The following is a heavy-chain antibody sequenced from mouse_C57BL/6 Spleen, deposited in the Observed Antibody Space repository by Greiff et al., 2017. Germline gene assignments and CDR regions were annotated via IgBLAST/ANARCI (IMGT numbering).Heavy chain of an antibody. V-gene: IGHV1-69*01. CDR2: IDPSDSYT. CDR1: GYTFTSYW. D-gene: IGHD1-1*01. Sequence: QVQLQQPGAELVMPGASVKLSCKASGYTFTSYWMHWVKQRPGQGLEWIGEIDPSDSYTNYNQKFKGKSTLTVDKSSSTAYMQLSSLTSEDSAVYYCARCGPYYYGSSSYYYAMDYWGQGTSVTVSS. CDR3: ARCGPYYYGSSSYYYAMDY. J-gene: IGHJ4*01.